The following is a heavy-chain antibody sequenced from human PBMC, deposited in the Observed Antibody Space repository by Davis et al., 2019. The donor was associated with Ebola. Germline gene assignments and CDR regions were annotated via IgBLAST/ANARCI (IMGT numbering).Heavy chain of an antibody. Sequence: MPSETLSLTCTVSGGSISRSGYYWGWIRQPPGKGLEWIGRTYYSGSTYYNPSLKSRVTISVDTSKNQFSLKLSSVTAADTAVYYCARQGIRYYYDSSGYHIFPEHFDYWGQGTLVTVSS. J-gene: IGHJ4*02. CDR1: GGSISRSGYY. CDR2: TYYSGST. V-gene: IGHV4-39*01. D-gene: IGHD3-22*01. CDR3: ARQGIRYYYDSSGYHIFPEHFDY.